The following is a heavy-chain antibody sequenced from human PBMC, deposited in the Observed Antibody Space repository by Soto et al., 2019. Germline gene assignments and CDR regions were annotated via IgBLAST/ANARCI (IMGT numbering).Heavy chain of an antibody. D-gene: IGHD3-22*01. CDR2: IIPIFGTA. CDR1: GGTFSSYA. J-gene: IGHJ3*02. V-gene: IGHV1-69*13. CDR3: ARSRRGSTYYYDSSGPDAFDI. Sequence: SVKVSCKASGGTFSSYAISWVRQAPGQGLEWMGGIIPIFGTANYAQKFQGRVTITADESTSTAYMELSSLRSEDTAVYYCARSRRGSTYYYDSSGPDAFDIWGQGTMVTVSS.